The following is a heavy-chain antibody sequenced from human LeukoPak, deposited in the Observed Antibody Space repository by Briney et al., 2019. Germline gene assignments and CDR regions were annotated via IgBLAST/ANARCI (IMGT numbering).Heavy chain of an antibody. D-gene: IGHD3-10*02. CDR2: IREDGSEK. CDR3: AELGMIGGV. V-gene: IGHV3-7*01. J-gene: IGHJ6*04. Sequence: GGSLRLSCTTSAFTFSDYWMSWVRQTPGKGLEWVANIREDGSEKYYVDSVKGRFTISRDNAKNSLYLQMNSLRAEDTAVYYCAELGMIGGVWGKGTTVTISS. CDR1: AFTFSDYW.